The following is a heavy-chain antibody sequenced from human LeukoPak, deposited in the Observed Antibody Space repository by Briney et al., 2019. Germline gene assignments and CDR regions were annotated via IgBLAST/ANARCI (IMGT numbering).Heavy chain of an antibody. CDR3: ARILNYDSSGYYRWGMGYYFDY. CDR1: GYSISSCYY. J-gene: IGHJ4*02. CDR2: IYHSGST. D-gene: IGHD3-22*01. V-gene: IGHV4-38-2*02. Sequence: PSETLSLTCTVSGYSISSCYYWGWLRQAPGEGLGWIGNIYHSGSTYYNPSLKSRVTISVDTSKNKFSLQLRTVTAEDTAVYYCARILNYDSSGYYRWGMGYYFDYWGQGTLVTVSS.